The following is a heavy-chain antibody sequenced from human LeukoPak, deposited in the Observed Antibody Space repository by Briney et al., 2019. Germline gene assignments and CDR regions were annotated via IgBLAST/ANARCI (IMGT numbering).Heavy chain of an antibody. J-gene: IGHJ4*02. D-gene: IGHD4-23*01. CDR3: ARDEDDYGGNSFDY. Sequence: SETLSLTCTVSGGSISSSSYYWGWIRQPPGKGLEWIGSIYYSGSTYYNPSLKSRVTISVDTSKNQFSLKLSSVTAADTAVYYCARDEDDYGGNSFDYWGQGTLVTVSS. V-gene: IGHV4-39*07. CDR1: GGSISSSSYY. CDR2: IYYSGST.